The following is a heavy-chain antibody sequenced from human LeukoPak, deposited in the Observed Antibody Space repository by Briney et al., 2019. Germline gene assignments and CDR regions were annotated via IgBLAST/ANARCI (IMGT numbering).Heavy chain of an antibody. J-gene: IGHJ4*02. CDR1: GGSISGHY. CDR3: ARAAIGTLEY. D-gene: IGHD1-1*01. V-gene: IGHV4-59*11. CDR2: IYYSGSG. Sequence: PSETLSLTCAVYGGSISGHYWSWVRQPPGKRLEYIGYIYYSGSGNNNPSLKSRVTISVDTSKNEFSLNLSSVTAADTAVYYCARAAIGTLEYWGQGTLVTVSS.